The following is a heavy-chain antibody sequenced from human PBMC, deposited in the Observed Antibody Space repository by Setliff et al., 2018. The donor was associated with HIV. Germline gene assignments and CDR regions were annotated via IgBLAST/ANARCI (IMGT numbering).Heavy chain of an antibody. D-gene: IGHD6-19*01. Sequence: SETLSLTCAVYGGSFSGYYWSWIRQPPGKGLEWIGEINHSGSTNYNPSLKSRVTISADTSKNRFSLKLRSVTAADTAVYYCAGGRRSSGWYVYHWGQGTLVTVSS. CDR2: INHSGST. V-gene: IGHV4-34*01. CDR3: AGGRRSSGWYVYH. J-gene: IGHJ4*02. CDR1: GGSFSGYY.